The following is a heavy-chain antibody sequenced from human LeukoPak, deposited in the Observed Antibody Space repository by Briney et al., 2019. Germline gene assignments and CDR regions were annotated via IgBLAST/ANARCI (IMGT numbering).Heavy chain of an antibody. CDR1: GGSISSYY. D-gene: IGHD6-13*01. V-gene: IGHV4-59*12. Sequence: SETLSLTCTVSGGSISSYYWSWIRQPPGKGLEWIGYIYYSGSTIYNPSLKSRVTISVDTSKNQFSLKLSSVTAADTAVYYCARDLVVPLSIAAAGKTYCYYYYMDVWGKGTTVTISS. CDR3: ARDLVVPLSIAAAGKTYCYYYYMDV. CDR2: IYYSGST. J-gene: IGHJ6*03.